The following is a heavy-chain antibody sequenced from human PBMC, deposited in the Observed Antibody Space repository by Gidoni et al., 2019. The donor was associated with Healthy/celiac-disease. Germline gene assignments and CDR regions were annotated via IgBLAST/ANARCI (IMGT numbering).Heavy chain of an antibody. CDR3: AKDKKNSYGLPGPFDY. J-gene: IGHJ4*02. Sequence: QVQLVESGGGVVQPGRSLRLSCAASGFTFSSYGMHWVRQAPGKGLEWVAVISYDGSNKYYADSVKGRFTISRDNSKNTLYLQMNSLRAEDTAVYYCAKDKKNSYGLPGPFDYWGQGTLVTVSS. D-gene: IGHD5-18*01. V-gene: IGHV3-30*18. CDR1: GFTFSSYG. CDR2: ISYDGSNK.